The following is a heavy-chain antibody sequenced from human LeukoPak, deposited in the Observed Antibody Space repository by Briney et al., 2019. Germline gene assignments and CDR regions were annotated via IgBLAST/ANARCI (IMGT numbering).Heavy chain of an antibody. CDR1: GFTFSSYW. D-gene: IGHD3-22*01. CDR3: ARAGSITMIVVARGFDY. V-gene: IGHV3-7*01. J-gene: IGHJ4*02. CDR2: IKQDGSEK. Sequence: GGSLRLSCAASGFTFSSYWMSWVRQAPGKGLEWVANIKQDGSEKYYVDSVKGRFTISRDNAKNSLYLQMNSLRAEDTAVYYCARAGSITMIVVARGFDYWGQGTLVTVSS.